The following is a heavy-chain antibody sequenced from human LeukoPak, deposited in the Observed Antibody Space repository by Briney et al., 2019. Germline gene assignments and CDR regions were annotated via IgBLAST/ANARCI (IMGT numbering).Heavy chain of an antibody. D-gene: IGHD6-19*01. J-gene: IGHJ4*02. CDR1: GGSISSGGYY. CDR2: IYYSGST. CDR3: ARQSSTIAVAGTFDY. V-gene: IGHV4-31*03. Sequence: SETLSLTCTVSGGSISSGGYYWSWIRQHPGKGLEWIGYIYYSGSTYYNPSLKSRVTISVDTSRNQFSLKLSSVTAADTAVYYCARQSSTIAVAGTFDYWGQGTLVTVSS.